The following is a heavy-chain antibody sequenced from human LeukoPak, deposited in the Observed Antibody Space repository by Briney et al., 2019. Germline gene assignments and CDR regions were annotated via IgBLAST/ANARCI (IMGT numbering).Heavy chain of an antibody. CDR2: IIPIFGTA. CDR3: ARGGYGGYGHFDY. J-gene: IGHJ4*02. Sequence: GASVKVSCKASGGTFSGYAISWVRQAPGQGLEWMGGIIPIFGTANYAQKFQGRVTITTDESTSTAYMELSSLRSEDTAVYYCARGGYGGYGHFDYWGQGTLVTVSS. CDR1: GGTFSGYA. V-gene: IGHV1-69*05. D-gene: IGHD5-12*01.